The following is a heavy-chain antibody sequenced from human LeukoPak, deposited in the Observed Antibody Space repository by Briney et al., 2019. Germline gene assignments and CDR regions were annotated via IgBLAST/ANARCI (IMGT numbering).Heavy chain of an antibody. CDR3: ARHELLPVAFDI. CDR1: GGSISSSSYY. CDR2: IYYSGST. J-gene: IGHJ3*02. D-gene: IGHD3-10*01. V-gene: IGHV4-39*01. Sequence: PSETLSLTCTVSGGSISSSSYYWGWIRQPPGKGLEWIGSIYYSGSTYYNPSLKSRVTISVDTSKNQFSLKLSSVTAADTAVYYCARHELLPVAFDIWGQGTMVTVSS.